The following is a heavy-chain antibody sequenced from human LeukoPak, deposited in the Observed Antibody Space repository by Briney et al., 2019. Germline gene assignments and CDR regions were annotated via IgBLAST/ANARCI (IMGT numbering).Heavy chain of an antibody. CDR2: ISFDGSNK. CDR1: GFTFSSYA. J-gene: IGHJ4*02. D-gene: IGHD3-22*01. V-gene: IGHV3-30*04. Sequence: PGGSLRLSCAASGFTFSSYAMHWVRQAPGKGLEWVAVISFDGSNKYYADSVKGRFTISRDNSKNTLYLQMNSLRAEDTAVYYCAREGRGYHDSSGYPHPADYWGQGTLVTVSS. CDR3: AREGRGYHDSSGYPHPADY.